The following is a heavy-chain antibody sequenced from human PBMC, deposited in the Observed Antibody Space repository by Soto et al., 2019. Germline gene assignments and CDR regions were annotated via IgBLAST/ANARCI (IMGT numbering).Heavy chain of an antibody. CDR2: FDPEDGET. CDR1: GYTLTELS. CDR3: ATAADHYDYVWGSYRSPRYFDY. D-gene: IGHD3-16*02. V-gene: IGHV1-24*01. Sequence: ASVKVSCKVSGYTLTELSTHWVRQAPGKGLEWMGGFDPEDGETIYAQKFQGRVTMTEDTSTDTAYMELSSLRSEDTAVYYCATAADHYDYVWGSYRSPRYFDYWGQGTLVTVSS. J-gene: IGHJ4*02.